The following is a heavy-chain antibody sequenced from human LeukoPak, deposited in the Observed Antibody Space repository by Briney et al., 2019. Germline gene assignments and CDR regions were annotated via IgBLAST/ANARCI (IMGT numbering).Heavy chain of an antibody. CDR3: ARDNPSTDGYNCY. CDR2: IYGGGST. Sequence: GRSLRLSCAASGFTVSSNYMGWVRQAPGKGLEWVSVIYGGGSTNYADSVKGRFTISRDNSKNTLYLQMNSLRAEDTAVYYCARDNPSTDGYNCYWGQGTLVTVSS. J-gene: IGHJ4*02. V-gene: IGHV3-53*01. CDR1: GFTVSSNY. D-gene: IGHD5-24*01.